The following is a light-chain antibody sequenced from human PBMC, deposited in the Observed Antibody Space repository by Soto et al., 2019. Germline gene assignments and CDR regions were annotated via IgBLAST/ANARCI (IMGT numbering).Light chain of an antibody. CDR2: EVS. V-gene: IGLV2-14*01. Sequence: QSALTQPASVSGSPGQSITISCTGTSSDIGGYDYVSWYQQHPGKAPKLMIYEVSNRPSGVSHRFSGSKSGNTASLTISGLQAEDEADYYCSSYTSSDTLFGGGTKLTVL. CDR1: SSDIGGYDY. CDR3: SSYTSSDTL. J-gene: IGLJ3*02.